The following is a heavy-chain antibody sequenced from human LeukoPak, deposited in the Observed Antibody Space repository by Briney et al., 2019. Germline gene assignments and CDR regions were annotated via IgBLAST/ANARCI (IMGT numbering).Heavy chain of an antibody. V-gene: IGHV1-46*01. CDR2: INPSGGST. CDR1: GYTFTNYY. J-gene: IGHJ3*02. CDR3: ARGAYYYDITGLDAFDI. Sequence: GASVKVSCKASGYTFTNYYMHWVRQAPGQGLEWMGIINPSGGSTSYAQKFQGRVTMTRDTSTSTVYMELSSLRSEDTAVYYCARGAYYYDITGLDAFDIWGQGTMVTVSS. D-gene: IGHD3-22*01.